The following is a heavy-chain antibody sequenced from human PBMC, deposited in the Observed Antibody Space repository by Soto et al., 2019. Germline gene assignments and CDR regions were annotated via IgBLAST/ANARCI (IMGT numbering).Heavy chain of an antibody. CDR1: GYTFDNYA. V-gene: IGHV1-3*01. J-gene: IGHJ3*02. CDR2: IHAGTGYT. Sequence: QVQLVQSGAQVKKPGASVTVSCKASGYTFDNYALHWVRQAPGRRLEWMGWIHAGTGYTKYSQSFQGRVTITRDTSASTVHMDLSSLRSEDTAVYYCARVQYSGYDFKLAFDSWGQGTMVTVSS. CDR3: ARVQYSGYDFKLAFDS. D-gene: IGHD5-12*01.